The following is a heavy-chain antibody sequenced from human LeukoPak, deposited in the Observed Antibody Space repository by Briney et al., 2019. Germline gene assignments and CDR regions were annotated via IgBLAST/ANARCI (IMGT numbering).Heavy chain of an antibody. CDR2: IYTSGST. J-gene: IGHJ5*02. D-gene: IGHD4-11*01. CDR3: ASGYYSNYVGWFDP. CDR1: GGSISSYY. Sequence: SETLSLTCTVSGGSISSYYWSWIRQPAGKGLEWIGRIYTSGSTNYNPSLKSRVTMSVDTSKNQFSLKLSSVTAADTAVYYCASGYYSNYVGWFDPWAQGTLVTVSS. V-gene: IGHV4-4*07.